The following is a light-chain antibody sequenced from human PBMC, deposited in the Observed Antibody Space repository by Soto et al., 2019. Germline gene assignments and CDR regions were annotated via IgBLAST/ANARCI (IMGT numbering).Light chain of an antibody. V-gene: IGKV4-1*01. CDR3: QQFYTTLGT. Sequence: DIVMTQSPDSLAVSLGERATINCKSSQSVLYSSNNKNYLAWYQQKPGQPPGKLISWASARESGVPDRFSGSGSGTDFTLTISSLQAEDVAVYYCQQFYTTLGTFGQGTKLEIK. CDR2: WAS. CDR1: QSVLYSSNNKNY. J-gene: IGKJ2*01.